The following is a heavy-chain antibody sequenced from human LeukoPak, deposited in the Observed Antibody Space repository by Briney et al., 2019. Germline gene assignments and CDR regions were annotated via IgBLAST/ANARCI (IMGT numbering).Heavy chain of an antibody. CDR1: GGSFSGYY. V-gene: IGHV4-34*01. D-gene: IGHD3-22*01. CDR3: AREGYYYDSSGYYYTFDC. Sequence: SETLSLTCAVYGGSFSGYYWSWIRQPPGKGLEWIGEINHSGSTNYNPSLKSRVTISVDTSKNQFSLKLSSVTAADTAVYYCAREGYYYDSSGYYYTFDCWGQGTLVTVSS. J-gene: IGHJ4*02. CDR2: INHSGST.